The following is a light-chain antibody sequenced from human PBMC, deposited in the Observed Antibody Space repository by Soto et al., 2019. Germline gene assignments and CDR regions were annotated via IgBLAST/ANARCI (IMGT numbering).Light chain of an antibody. V-gene: IGKV3-20*01. CDR1: QRVSSGY. Sequence: EVVLTQSPATLSLSPGERATLSCRASQRVSSGYLAWYQQKPGQAPRLLIYGASSRATGIPDRFSGSGSGTDFTLTISRLEPEDFAVYYCQHYGNTPPSVTFGPGTKVDI. CDR3: QHYGNTPPSVT. J-gene: IGKJ3*01. CDR2: GAS.